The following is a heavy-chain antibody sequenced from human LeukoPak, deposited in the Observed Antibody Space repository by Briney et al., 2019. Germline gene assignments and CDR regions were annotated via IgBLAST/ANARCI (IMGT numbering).Heavy chain of an antibody. J-gene: IGHJ4*02. V-gene: IGHV4-38-2*01. Sequence: SETLSLTCAVSNFSLRSVYTGGWFRHPPGKGLKGFATTLSGGTTYYNPPLKSRVTISIDQPKNHFSLTLSSLTAPATPGNYCARQDLGYRNGCHLVEFWGQGILVTVSS. CDR2: TLSGGTT. CDR1: NFSLRSVYT. CDR3: ARQDLGYRNGCHLVEF. D-gene: IGHD6-19*01.